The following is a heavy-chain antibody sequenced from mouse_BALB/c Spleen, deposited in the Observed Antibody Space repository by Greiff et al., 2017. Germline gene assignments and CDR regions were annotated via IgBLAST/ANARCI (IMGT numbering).Heavy chain of an antibody. Sequence: EVKLVESGGGLVKPGGSLKLSCAASGFTFSSYAMSWVRQTPEKRLEWVASISSGGSTYYPDSVKGRFTISRDNARNILYLQMSSLRSEDTAMYYCARGDLLWTYYFDYWGQGTTLTVSS. CDR2: ISSGGST. D-gene: IGHD2-1*01. CDR3: ARGDLLWTYYFDY. CDR1: GFTFSSYA. V-gene: IGHV5-6-5*01. J-gene: IGHJ2*01.